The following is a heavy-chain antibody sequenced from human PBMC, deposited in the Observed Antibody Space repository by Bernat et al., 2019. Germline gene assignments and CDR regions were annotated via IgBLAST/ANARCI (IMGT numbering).Heavy chain of an antibody. CDR1: GYTFTSYS. D-gene: IGHD6-19*01. Sequence: LVQSGAEVKKPGASVKVSCEASGYTFTSYSMHWVRQAPGQGLEWMGIINPSGGSTCYAQKFQGRVTMTRDTSTSTVYMDLSSLGSEDTAVYYCARDQVAGTEYWGQGTLVIVS. J-gene: IGHJ4*02. CDR3: ARDQVAGTEY. CDR2: INPSGGST. V-gene: IGHV1-46*01.